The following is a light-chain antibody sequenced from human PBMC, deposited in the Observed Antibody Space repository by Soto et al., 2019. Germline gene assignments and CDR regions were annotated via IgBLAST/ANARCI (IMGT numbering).Light chain of an antibody. CDR1: SSDVGGYNH. CDR2: DVS. CDR3: CSYAGSYTYV. Sequence: QSALTQPRSVSESPGQSVTISCTGTSSDVGGYNHVSWYQQHPGKAPKLMIYDVSKRPSGVPDRFSGSKSGNTASLTISGLQAEDEADYYCCSYAGSYTYVFGTGTKVTVL. V-gene: IGLV2-11*01. J-gene: IGLJ1*01.